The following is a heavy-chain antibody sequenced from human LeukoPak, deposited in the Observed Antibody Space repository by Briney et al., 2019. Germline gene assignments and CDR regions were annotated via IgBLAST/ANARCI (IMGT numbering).Heavy chain of an antibody. D-gene: IGHD1-26*01. CDR1: GFTVSSNY. CDR2: IYSGGST. J-gene: IGHJ4*02. CDR3: AKDLDDSGSYYEGYFDY. V-gene: IGHV3-53*01. Sequence: PGGSLRLSCAASGFTVSSNYMSWVRQAPGKGLEWVSVIYSGGSTYYADSVKGRFTISRDDSKNTLYLQMNSLRAEDTAVYYCAKDLDDSGSYYEGYFDYWGQGTLVTVSS.